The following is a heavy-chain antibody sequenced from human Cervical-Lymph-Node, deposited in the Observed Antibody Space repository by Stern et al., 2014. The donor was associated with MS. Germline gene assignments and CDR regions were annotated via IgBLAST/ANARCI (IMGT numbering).Heavy chain of an antibody. D-gene: IGHD5-12*01. CDR3: GRGMDMVATEIDY. CDR2: MNPNRGNT. J-gene: IGHJ4*02. CDR1: GYTFTSYD. Sequence: QVQLVQSGAEVKKPGASVKVSCKASGYTFTSYDINWVRQATGQGLEWMGWMNPNRGNTGYAQKFQGRVTMTRNTPISTAYMELSSLRSEATALYYCGRGMDMVATEIDYGGQGTLVTVSS. V-gene: IGHV1-8*01.